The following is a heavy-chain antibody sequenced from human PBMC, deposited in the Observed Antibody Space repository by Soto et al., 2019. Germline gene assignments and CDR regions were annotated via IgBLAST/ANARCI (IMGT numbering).Heavy chain of an antibody. D-gene: IGHD6-19*01. CDR1: GFTFSSYA. V-gene: IGHV3-30-3*01. J-gene: IGHJ5*02. Sequence: QVQLVESGGGVVQPGRSLRLSCAASGFTFSSYAMHWVRQAPGKGLEWVAVISYDGSNKYYADSVKGRFTISRDNSKNTLYLQMNRLRAEDTAVYYCARGWAVAGTAGLGWFDPWGQGTLVTVSS. CDR3: ARGWAVAGTAGLGWFDP. CDR2: ISYDGSNK.